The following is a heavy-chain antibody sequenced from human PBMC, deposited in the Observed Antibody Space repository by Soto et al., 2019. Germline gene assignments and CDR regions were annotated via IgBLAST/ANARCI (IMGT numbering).Heavy chain of an antibody. CDR1: GGSFSGYY. J-gene: IGHJ6*02. Sequence: PSETLSLTCAVYGGSFSGYYWSWIRQPPGKGLEWIGEINHSGSTNYNPSLKSRVTISVDTSKNQFSLKLSSVTAADTAVYYCARAGYCSSTGCSTSDYYYGMDVWGQGTTVTVSS. D-gene: IGHD2-2*01. V-gene: IGHV4-34*01. CDR3: ARAGYCSSTGCSTSDYYYGMDV. CDR2: INHSGST.